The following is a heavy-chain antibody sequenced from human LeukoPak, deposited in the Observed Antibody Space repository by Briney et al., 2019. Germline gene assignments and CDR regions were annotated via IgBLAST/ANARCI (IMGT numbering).Heavy chain of an antibody. CDR1: GGSFSGYY. D-gene: IGHD6-13*01. CDR3: ARFPGYSSSDHDY. J-gene: IGHJ4*02. CDR2: INHSGST. V-gene: IGHV4-34*01. Sequence: SETLPLTSAVYGGSFSGYYWSWIRQPRGKGLEWIGEINHSGSTNYNPSLKSRVTISVDTSKNQFSLKLSSVTAADTAVYYCARFPGYSSSDHDYWGQGTLVTVSS.